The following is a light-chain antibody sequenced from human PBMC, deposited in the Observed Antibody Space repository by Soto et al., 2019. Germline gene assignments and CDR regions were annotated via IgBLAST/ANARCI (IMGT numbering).Light chain of an antibody. J-gene: IGLJ2*01. CDR3: SSYAGSNNLV. CDR2: EVS. V-gene: IGLV2-8*01. CDR1: SSDVGGYNY. Sequence: QSVLTQPPSASGSPGQSVTISCTGTSSDVGGYNYVSWYQQHPGKAPKLMINEVSKRPSEVPDRFSGSKSGNTASLTVSGLQAEDEADYYCSSYAGSNNLVFGGGTNLTVL.